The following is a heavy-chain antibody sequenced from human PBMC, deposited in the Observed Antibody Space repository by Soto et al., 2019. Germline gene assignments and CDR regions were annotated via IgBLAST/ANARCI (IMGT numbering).Heavy chain of an antibody. CDR3: ARARSIAASHPKQNKNWLDP. D-gene: IGHD6-6*01. J-gene: IGHJ5*02. CDR1: GYTFTSYD. CDR2: MNPNSGNT. V-gene: IGHV1-8*01. Sequence: ASVKVSCKASGYTFTSYDINWVRQATGQGLEWMGWMNPNSGNTGYAQKFQGRVTMTRNTSISTAYMELSSLRSEDTAVYYCARARSIAASHPKQNKNWLDPWGQGTLVTVYS.